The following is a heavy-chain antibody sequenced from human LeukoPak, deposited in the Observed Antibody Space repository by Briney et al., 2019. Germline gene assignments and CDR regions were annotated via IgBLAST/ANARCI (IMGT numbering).Heavy chain of an antibody. V-gene: IGHV3-7*01. Sequence: GGSLRLTCAASGFTFSSYWMSWVRQAPGKGLEWVANIKQDGSEKYYVDSVKGRFTISRDNAKNSLYLQMNSLRAEDTAVYYCARGRYSIAAAGTGYYFDYWGQGTLVTVSS. CDR2: IKQDGSEK. J-gene: IGHJ4*02. CDR1: GFTFSSYW. CDR3: ARGRYSIAAAGTGYYFDY. D-gene: IGHD6-13*01.